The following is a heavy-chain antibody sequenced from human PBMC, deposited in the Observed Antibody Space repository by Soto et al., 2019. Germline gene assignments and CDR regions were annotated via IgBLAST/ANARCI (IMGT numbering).Heavy chain of an antibody. CDR2: IWYDGSNK. CDR3: ASWVRGCGMDV. D-gene: IGHD7-27*01. CDR1: GFTFSSYG. V-gene: IGHV3-33*01. Sequence: PGGSLRLSCAASGFTFSSYGMHWVRQAPGKGLEWVAVIWYDGSNKYYADSVKGRFTISRDNSKNTLYLQMNSLRAEDTAVYYCASWVRGCGMDVWGQGTTVTVSS. J-gene: IGHJ6*02.